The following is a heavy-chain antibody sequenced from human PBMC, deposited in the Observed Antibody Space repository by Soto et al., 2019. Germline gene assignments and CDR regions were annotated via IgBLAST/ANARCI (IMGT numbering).Heavy chain of an antibody. CDR2: IYYSGST. D-gene: IGHD3-10*01. V-gene: IGHV4-39*01. CDR3: ARRVPGPNEAGYYYYGMDV. Sequence: QLQLQESGPGLVKPSETLSLTCTVSGGSISSSSYYWGWIRQPPGKGLEWIGSIYYSGSTYYNPSLKSRVTISVDTSKNQFSLKLSSVTAADTAVYYCARRVPGPNEAGYYYYGMDVWGQGTTVTVSS. J-gene: IGHJ6*02. CDR1: GGSISSSSYY.